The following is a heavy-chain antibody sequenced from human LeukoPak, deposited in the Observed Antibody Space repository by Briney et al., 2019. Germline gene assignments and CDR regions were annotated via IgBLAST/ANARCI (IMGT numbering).Heavy chain of an antibody. CDR1: GFTFSSYE. D-gene: IGHD3-22*01. Sequence: GGSLRLSCAASGFTFSSYEMNWVRRAPGKGLEWVSYISRSASTIYYADSVKGRFTISRDNAKNSLYLQMNGLRAEDTAVYYCARGYDSGSYYVYWGQGTLVTVSS. CDR3: ARGYDSGSYYVY. V-gene: IGHV3-48*03. J-gene: IGHJ4*02. CDR2: ISRSASTI.